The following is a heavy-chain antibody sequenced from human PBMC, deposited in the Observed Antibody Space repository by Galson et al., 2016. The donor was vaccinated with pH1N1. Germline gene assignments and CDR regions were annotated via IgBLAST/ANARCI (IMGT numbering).Heavy chain of an antibody. V-gene: IGHV4-30-4*08. D-gene: IGHD3-9*01. CDR1: NGSISSGDYF. CDR3: ARGRDYDILTGSSYYFDF. J-gene: IGHJ4*02. CDR2: IYYSGNT. Sequence: TLSLTCTVSNGSISSGDYFWSWIRQPPGKGLEWIGYIYYSGNTYYTPSLKSRFTISLDTSKNQFSLRLTSVTATDTAIYYCARGRDYDILTGSSYYFDFWGQGTLVTASS.